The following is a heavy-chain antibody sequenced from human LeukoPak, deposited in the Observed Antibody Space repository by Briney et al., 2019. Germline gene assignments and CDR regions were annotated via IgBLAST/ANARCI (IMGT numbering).Heavy chain of an antibody. CDR2: ISSSSSYI. D-gene: IGHD6-13*01. CDR3: ARDTGYSSSWYIFDY. Sequence: PGGSLRLSCAASGFTFSSYSMNWVRQAPGKGLEWVSSISSSSSYIYYAESVKGRFTISRDNAKNSLYLQMNSLRAEDTAVYYCARDTGYSSSWYIFDYWGQGTLVTVSS. V-gene: IGHV3-21*01. J-gene: IGHJ4*02. CDR1: GFTFSSYS.